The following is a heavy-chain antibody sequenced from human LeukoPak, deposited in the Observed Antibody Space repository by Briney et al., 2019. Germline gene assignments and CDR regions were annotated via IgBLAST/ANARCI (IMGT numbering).Heavy chain of an antibody. CDR2: IYTSGST. CDR3: CGYSLY. V-gene: IGHV4-4*07. Sequence: SETLPLACTVSGGSISSYYWSWIRQPAGKGLEWIGRIYTSGSTNYNPSLKSRVTMSVDTSKNQFSLKLSSVTAADTAVYYCCGYSLYWGQGTLVTVSS. J-gene: IGHJ4*02. D-gene: IGHD5-18*01. CDR1: GGSISSYY.